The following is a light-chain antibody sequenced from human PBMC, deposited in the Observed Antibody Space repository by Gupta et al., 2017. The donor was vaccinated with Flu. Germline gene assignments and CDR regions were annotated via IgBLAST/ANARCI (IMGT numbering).Light chain of an antibody. V-gene: IGKV1-33*01. Sequence: DIQMTQSPSSLSASVGDRVTITCQASQDISNYLNWYQQKPGKAPKLLIYDASNSETGVPSRCSGSGSGTDITFTISILQPEDIATYYCQQDDNLPLTFGGGTKVEIK. CDR3: QQDDNLPLT. CDR2: DAS. J-gene: IGKJ4*01. CDR1: QDISNY.